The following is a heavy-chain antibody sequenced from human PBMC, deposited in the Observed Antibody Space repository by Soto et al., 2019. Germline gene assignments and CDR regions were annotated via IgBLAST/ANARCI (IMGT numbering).Heavy chain of an antibody. CDR3: ARVLFERYFDWLLSGWFDP. Sequence: QVPLVQSGAEVKKPGASVKVSCKASGYTFTSYGISWVRQAPGQGLEWMGWISAYNGNTNYAQKLQGRVTMTTDTSTSTAYMELRSLRSDDTAVYYCARVLFERYFDWLLSGWFDPWGQGTLVTVSS. CDR1: GYTFTSYG. D-gene: IGHD3-9*01. V-gene: IGHV1-18*01. J-gene: IGHJ5*02. CDR2: ISAYNGNT.